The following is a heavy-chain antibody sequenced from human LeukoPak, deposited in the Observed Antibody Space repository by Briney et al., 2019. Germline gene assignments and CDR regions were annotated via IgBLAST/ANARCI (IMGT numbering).Heavy chain of an antibody. CDR3: ARDIAGRNYYYGMDV. J-gene: IGHJ6*02. D-gene: IGHD1-14*01. CDR2: IYHSGST. Sequence: SGTLSLTCAVSGGSISSSNWWSWVRQPPGKGLEWIGEIYHSGSTNYNPSLKSRVTISVDKSKNQFSLKLSSVTAADTAVYYCARDIAGRNYYYGMDVWGQGTTVTVSS. CDR1: GGSISSSNW. V-gene: IGHV4-4*02.